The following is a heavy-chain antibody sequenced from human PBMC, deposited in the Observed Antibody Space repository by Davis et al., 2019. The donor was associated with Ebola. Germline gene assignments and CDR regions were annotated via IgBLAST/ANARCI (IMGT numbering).Heavy chain of an antibody. CDR1: GFTFDDYA. D-gene: IGHD1-1*01. Sequence: SLKISCAASGFTFDDYAMHWVRQAPGKGLEWVSGISWNSGSIGYADSVKGRFTISRDNAKNSLYLQMNSLRAEDTALYYCAKDWELAYWGQGTLVTVSS. CDR3: AKDWELAY. CDR2: ISWNSGSI. J-gene: IGHJ4*02. V-gene: IGHV3-9*01.